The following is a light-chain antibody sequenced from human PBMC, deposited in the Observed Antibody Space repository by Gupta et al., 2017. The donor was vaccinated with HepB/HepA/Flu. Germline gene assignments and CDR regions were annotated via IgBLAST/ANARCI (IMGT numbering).Light chain of an antibody. CDR2: EVS. V-gene: IGKV2D-29*01. CDR1: QSLLHSSGETY. J-gene: IGKJ4*01. Sequence: DIVMTQTPLSLSVTPGQPASISCKSSQSLLHSSGETYLYWFLQKPGQPPQLLIHEVSKRFSGVPERFRGSGSGTDFTLKINRVETEDVGVYYCMQSVQPPLTFGGGTKVEIK. CDR3: MQSVQPPLT.